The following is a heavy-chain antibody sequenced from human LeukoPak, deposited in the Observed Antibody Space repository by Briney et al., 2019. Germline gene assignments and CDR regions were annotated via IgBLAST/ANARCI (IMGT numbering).Heavy chain of an antibody. D-gene: IGHD3-9*01. V-gene: IGHV3-21*01. Sequence: GGSLRLSCAASGFTFSSYSMNWVRQAPGKGLEWVSSISSSSSYIYYADSVKGRFTISRDNAKNSLYLQMNSLKAEDTAVYYCARGKYYDILTGYYTLYYGMDVWGQGTTVTVSS. CDR1: GFTFSSYS. J-gene: IGHJ6*02. CDR3: ARGKYYDILTGYYTLYYGMDV. CDR2: ISSSSSYI.